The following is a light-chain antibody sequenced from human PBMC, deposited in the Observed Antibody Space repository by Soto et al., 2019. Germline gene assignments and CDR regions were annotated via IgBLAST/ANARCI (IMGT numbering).Light chain of an antibody. Sequence: DIQMTQSPSTLSASVGDRVTITCRASQSISSWLAWYQQKPGKAPKLLIYDASSLESGVPSRFIGSGSGTEFTLSISSLQPDDFATYYCQQYNSDPLGWTFGQGTKVEIK. CDR1: QSISSW. CDR3: QQYNSDPLGWT. J-gene: IGKJ1*01. V-gene: IGKV1-5*01. CDR2: DAS.